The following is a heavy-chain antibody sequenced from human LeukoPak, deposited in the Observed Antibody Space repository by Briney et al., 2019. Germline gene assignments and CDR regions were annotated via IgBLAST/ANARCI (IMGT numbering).Heavy chain of an antibody. CDR2: IIPIFGTA. CDR3: ARGHYSNFGYWFDP. CDR1: GGTFSSYA. J-gene: IGHJ5*02. Sequence: SVKVSCKASGGTFSSYAISWVRQAPGQGLEWMGGIIPIFGTANYAQKFQGRVTITEDKSTSTAYMELSSLRSDDTAVYYCARGHYSNFGYWFDPWGQGTLVTVSS. D-gene: IGHD4-11*01. V-gene: IGHV1-69*06.